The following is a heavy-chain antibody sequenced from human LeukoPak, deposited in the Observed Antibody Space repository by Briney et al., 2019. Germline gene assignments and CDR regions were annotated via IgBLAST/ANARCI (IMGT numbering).Heavy chain of an antibody. CDR3: ARGSGLRWYYYDSSGYYFDY. CDR1: GGSISSYY. Sequence: SETLSLTCTVSGGSISSYYWSWIRQPPGKGLEWIGYIYYSGSTNYNPSLKSRVTISADTSKNQFSLKLSSVTAADTAVYYCARGSGLRWYYYDSSGYYFDYWGQGTLVTVSS. CDR2: IYYSGST. D-gene: IGHD3-22*01. J-gene: IGHJ4*02. V-gene: IGHV4-59*08.